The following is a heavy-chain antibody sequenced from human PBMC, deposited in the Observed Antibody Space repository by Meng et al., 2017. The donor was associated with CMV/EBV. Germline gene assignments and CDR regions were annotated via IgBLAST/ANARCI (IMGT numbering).Heavy chain of an antibody. V-gene: IGHV3-74*01. CDR1: GFTFSSYW. J-gene: IGHJ4*02. D-gene: IGHD1-26*01. CDR3: AREGNTGIVGAGDY. CDR2: INSDGSST. Sequence: GGPLRLSCAASGFTFSSYWMHWVRQAPGKGLVWVSRINSDGSSTSYADSVKGRFTISRDNAKNTLYLQMNSLRAEDTAVYYCAREGNTGIVGAGDYWGQGTLVTVSS.